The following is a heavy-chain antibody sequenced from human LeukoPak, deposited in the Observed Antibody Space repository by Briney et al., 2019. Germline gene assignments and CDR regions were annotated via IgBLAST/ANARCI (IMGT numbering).Heavy chain of an antibody. V-gene: IGHV4-39*07. CDR2: IYYSGNT. CDR3: ARDVSTLYGMDV. CDR1: GGSMSSSSYY. Sequence: PSETLSLTCTVSGGSMSSSSYYWGWIRQPPGKGLEWIGSIYYSGNTYYSPSPSLESRVTISVDTSKNQFSLSLTSVTAADTAVYYCARDVSTLYGMDVWGQGTTVTVSS. J-gene: IGHJ6*02. D-gene: IGHD5/OR15-5a*01.